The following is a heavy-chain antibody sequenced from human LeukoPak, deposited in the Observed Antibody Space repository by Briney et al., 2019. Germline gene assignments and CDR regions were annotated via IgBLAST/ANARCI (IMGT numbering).Heavy chain of an antibody. CDR1: GGTFSSYA. CDR3: AKDKKYYDSSGSPYYYYGMDV. Sequence: ASVKVSCKASGGTFSSYAISWVRQAPGQGLEWMGRIIPILGIANYAQKFQGRVTITADKSTSTAYMELSSLRSEDTAVYYCAKDKKYYDSSGSPYYYYGMDVWGQGTTVTVSS. CDR2: IIPILGIA. V-gene: IGHV1-69*04. D-gene: IGHD3-22*01. J-gene: IGHJ6*02.